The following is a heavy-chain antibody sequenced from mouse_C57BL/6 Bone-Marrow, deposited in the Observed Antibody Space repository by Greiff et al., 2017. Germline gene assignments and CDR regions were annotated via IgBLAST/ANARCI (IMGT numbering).Heavy chain of an antibody. D-gene: IGHD1-1*01. Sequence: EVQLVESGGGLVKPGGSLKLSCAASGFTFSSYAMSWVRQTPEQRLEWVATISDGGSYTYYPDNVKGRFTISRDNAKNNLYLQMSHLKSEDTARFSFARDGIPYGSPYYYAMDYWGQGTSVTVSS. CDR1: GFTFSSYA. V-gene: IGHV5-4*01. CDR3: ARDGIPYGSPYYYAMDY. CDR2: ISDGGSYT. J-gene: IGHJ4*01.